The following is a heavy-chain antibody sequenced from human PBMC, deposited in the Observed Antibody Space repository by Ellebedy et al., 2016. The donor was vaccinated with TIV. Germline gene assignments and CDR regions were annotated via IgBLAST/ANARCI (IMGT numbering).Heavy chain of an antibody. D-gene: IGHD4-17*01. Sequence: PGGSLRLSCAASGFSFRSYWMSWVRQAPGKGLEWVANIYQDGSDEYYVDSVKGRFTISRDNDNKALFLQMNSLKVEDTAVYYCARRGSYGDYAVQINNWFDSWGQGTLVTVYS. J-gene: IGHJ5*01. CDR2: IYQDGSDE. CDR1: GFSFRSYW. V-gene: IGHV3-7*01. CDR3: ARRGSYGDYAVQINNWFDS.